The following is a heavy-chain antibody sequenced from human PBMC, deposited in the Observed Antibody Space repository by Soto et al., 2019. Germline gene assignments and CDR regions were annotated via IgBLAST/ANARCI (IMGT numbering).Heavy chain of an antibody. CDR3: ARDLAAGDY. D-gene: IGHD6-13*01. V-gene: IGHV1-46*01. Sequence: QVQLVQSGAEVKKPGASVNISCKASGYTFSNYYIHWVRQAPGQGLEWMGIINPTGGSRNYAQRFQGIVTLTMDTSTATVYMELSRLRVEDTAVYFCARDLAAGDYWGQGTLVPVSS. J-gene: IGHJ4*02. CDR2: INPTGGSR. CDR1: GYTFSNYY.